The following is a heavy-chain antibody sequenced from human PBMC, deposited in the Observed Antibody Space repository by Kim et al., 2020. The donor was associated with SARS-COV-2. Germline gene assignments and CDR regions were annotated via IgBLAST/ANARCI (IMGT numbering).Heavy chain of an antibody. Sequence: GGSLRLSCAASGFTFSSYGMHWVRQAPGKGLEWVAVIWYDGSNKYYADSVKGRFTISRDNSKNTLYLQMNSLRAEDTAVYYCARDLNPTYYDSSGSPFDYWGQGTLVTVSS. CDR2: IWYDGSNK. J-gene: IGHJ4*02. V-gene: IGHV3-33*08. D-gene: IGHD3-22*01. CDR3: ARDLNPTYYDSSGSPFDY. CDR1: GFTFSSYG.